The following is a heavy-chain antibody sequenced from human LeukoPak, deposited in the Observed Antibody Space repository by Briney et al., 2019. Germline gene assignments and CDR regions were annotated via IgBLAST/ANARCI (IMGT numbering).Heavy chain of an antibody. V-gene: IGHV3-23*01. D-gene: IGHD4-23*01. CDR3: ARSSGGRPSPYDY. CDR1: EFTFSSYG. CDR2: ITDSGGGT. J-gene: IGHJ4*02. Sequence: QTGGSLRLSCVASEFTFSSYGLSWVRQAPGKGLQWVSAITDSGGGTDYADSVKGRFTVSRDNSKNTMYLQMNSLRAEDTAVYFCARSSGGRPSPYDYWGQGTLVAVSS.